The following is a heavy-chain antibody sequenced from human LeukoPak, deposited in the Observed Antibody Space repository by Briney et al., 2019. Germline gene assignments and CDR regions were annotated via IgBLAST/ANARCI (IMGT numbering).Heavy chain of an antibody. CDR3: AREPQVQGYYYDSSPPFDAFDI. J-gene: IGHJ3*02. D-gene: IGHD3-22*01. V-gene: IGHV4-34*01. Sequence: SPSETLSLTCAVYGGSFSGYYWSWIRQPPGKGLEWIGEINHSGSTNYNPSLQSRVTISLDTSKNQFSLKLSSVTAADTAVYYCAREPQVQGYYYDSSPPFDAFDIWGQGTMVTVSS. CDR1: GGSFSGYY. CDR2: INHSGST.